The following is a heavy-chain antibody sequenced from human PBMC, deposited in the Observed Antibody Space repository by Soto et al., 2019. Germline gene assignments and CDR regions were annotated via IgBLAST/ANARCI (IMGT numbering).Heavy chain of an antibody. CDR1: GGSISSGDYY. Sequence: QVQLQESGPGLVKPSQTLSLTCTVSGGSISSGDYYWSWIRQPPGKGLEWIGYIYYSGSTYYNPSLKGRVTISVDTSKNQFSLKLSAVTAADTAVYYCARAVVVVAATKPGGYYYYGMDVWGQGTTVTVSS. V-gene: IGHV4-30-4*01. CDR3: ARAVVVVAATKPGGYYYYGMDV. CDR2: IYYSGST. J-gene: IGHJ6*02. D-gene: IGHD2-15*01.